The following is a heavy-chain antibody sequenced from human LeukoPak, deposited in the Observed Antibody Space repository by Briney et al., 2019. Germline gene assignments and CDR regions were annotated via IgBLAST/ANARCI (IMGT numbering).Heavy chain of an antibody. CDR2: IYPGDSDT. CDR3: ARSDCSSTSCYRNWFDP. Sequence: GESLKTSCKGSGYSFTSYWIGWVRQMPGKGLGWMGIIYPGDSDTRYSPSFQGQVTISADKSISTAYLQWSSLKASDTAMYYCARSDCSSTSCYRNWFDPWGQGTLVTVSS. V-gene: IGHV5-51*01. D-gene: IGHD2-2*02. CDR1: GYSFTSYW. J-gene: IGHJ5*02.